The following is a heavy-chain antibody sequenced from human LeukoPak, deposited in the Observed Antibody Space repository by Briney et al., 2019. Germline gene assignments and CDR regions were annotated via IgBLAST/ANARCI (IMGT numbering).Heavy chain of an antibody. V-gene: IGHV1-46*01. J-gene: IGHJ4*02. CDR2: INPSGGST. CDR3: ARFSSNWYSSFDY. D-gene: IGHD6-13*01. CDR1: GYTFSSYY. Sequence: ASVKVSCKASGYTFSSYYMHWVRQAPGQGLEWMGIINPSGGSTSYAQKFQGRVTMTWDTSTSTVYMDLSSLRSEDTAVYYCARFSSNWYSSFDYWGQGTLVTVSS.